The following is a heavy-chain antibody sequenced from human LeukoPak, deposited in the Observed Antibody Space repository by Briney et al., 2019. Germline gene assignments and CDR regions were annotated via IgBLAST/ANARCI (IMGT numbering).Heavy chain of an antibody. CDR1: GYTFTGYY. CDR2: INPNSGGT. J-gene: IGHJ6*03. V-gene: IGHV1-2*02. Sequence: ASVKVSCKASGYTFTGYYMHWVRQAPGQGLEWMGWINPNSGGTNYAQKFQGRVTMTRDTSISTAYMELRSLRSDDTAVYYCARDRIVVVPAAIDYYYYYMDVWGKGTTVTISS. D-gene: IGHD2-2*01. CDR3: ARDRIVVVPAAIDYYYYYMDV.